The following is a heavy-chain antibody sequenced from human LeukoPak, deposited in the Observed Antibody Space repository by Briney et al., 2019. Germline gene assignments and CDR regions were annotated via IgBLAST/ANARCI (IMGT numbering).Heavy chain of an antibody. CDR2: INHSGST. D-gene: IGHD3-22*01. CDR1: GGSFSGYY. J-gene: IGHJ4*02. CDR3: ARHGDDSSGYYLYYFDY. Sequence: SETLSLTCAVYGGSFSGYYWSWIRQPPGKGLEWIGEINHSGSTNYNPSLKSRVTISVDTSKNQFSLKLSSVTAADTAVYYCARHGDDSSGYYLYYFDYWGQGTLVTVSS. V-gene: IGHV4-34*01.